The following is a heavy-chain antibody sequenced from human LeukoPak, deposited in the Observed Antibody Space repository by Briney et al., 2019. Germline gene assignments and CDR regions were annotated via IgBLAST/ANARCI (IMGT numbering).Heavy chain of an antibody. J-gene: IGHJ5*02. D-gene: IGHD6-25*01. CDR3: ATVQRRPTVWFDP. V-gene: IGHV1-8*01. CDR1: GYTCTSFD. CDR2: MNPNINKA. Sequence: ASVKVSCKASGYTCTSFDINWVRHATGQGLEWMGWMNPNINKAGYAQKFQGRVTLTMNTFISTAYMELSGLTSEDTAVYYCATVQRRPTVWFDPWAQGTLVTVSS.